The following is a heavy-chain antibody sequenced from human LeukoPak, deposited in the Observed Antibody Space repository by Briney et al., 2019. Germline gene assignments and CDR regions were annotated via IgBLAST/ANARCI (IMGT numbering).Heavy chain of an antibody. V-gene: IGHV3-74*01. D-gene: IGHD4-11*01. CDR3: ARGLVPGFLDY. Sequence: GSLRLSCAASGFTFSSSWMYWVRQAPGKGLVWVSRINSDESITTYADSVKGRFTISRDNAKNTLYLQMNSLRAEDTAVYYCARGLVPGFLDYWGQGTPVTVSS. CDR1: GFTFSSSW. CDR2: INSDESIT. J-gene: IGHJ4*02.